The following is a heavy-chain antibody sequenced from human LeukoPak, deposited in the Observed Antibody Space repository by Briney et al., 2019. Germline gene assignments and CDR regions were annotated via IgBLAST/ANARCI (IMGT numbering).Heavy chain of an antibody. CDR2: INPNTGDT. J-gene: IGHJ5*02. CDR1: GYTFTAYY. Sequence: ASVKDSCKTSGYTFTAYYMHWVRQAPGQGLEWMGWINPNTGDTRSAERFQGRVTMTRDSSITTIYLELTRLTSDDTAVYYCARDMWQQFDWFDPWGQGTLVTVSS. CDR3: ARDMWQQFDWFDP. D-gene: IGHD6-13*01. V-gene: IGHV1-2*02.